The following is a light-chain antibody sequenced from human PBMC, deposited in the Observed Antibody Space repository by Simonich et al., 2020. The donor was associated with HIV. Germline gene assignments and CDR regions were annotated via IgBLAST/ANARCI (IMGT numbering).Light chain of an antibody. Sequence: IQLTQSPSFLSASVGDRVTITCRTSQGISSYLACYQQKTGKAPKLLIYAASTLQSGVPSRFSGSGSGTEFTLTISSLQPEDFATYYCQQLNSYPPPFTFGPGTKVDVK. CDR3: QQLNSYPPPFT. V-gene: IGKV1-9*01. CDR1: QGISSY. CDR2: AAS. J-gene: IGKJ3*01.